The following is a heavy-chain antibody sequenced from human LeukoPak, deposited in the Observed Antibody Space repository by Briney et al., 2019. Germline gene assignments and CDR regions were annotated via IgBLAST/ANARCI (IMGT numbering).Heavy chain of an antibody. D-gene: IGHD6-13*01. Sequence: ASVKVSCKASRYIFTSYYIHWVRQAPGQGLEWMGWINPNNGGTKYAQRFRGRVTMTSDTSISTAYMELGRLRSDDTAIYYCARDRGSSWFADYWGQGSLVTVSS. J-gene: IGHJ4*02. CDR2: INPNNGGT. CDR1: RYIFTSYY. CDR3: ARDRGSSWFADY. V-gene: IGHV1-2*02.